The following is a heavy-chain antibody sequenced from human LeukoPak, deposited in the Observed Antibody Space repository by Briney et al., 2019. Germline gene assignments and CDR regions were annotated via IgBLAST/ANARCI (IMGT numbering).Heavy chain of an antibody. D-gene: IGHD3-22*01. CDR2: ISGSGGST. J-gene: IGHJ4*02. V-gene: IGHV3-23*01. CDR3: AKDLSSEGVHYYDAYFDY. CDR1: GFTFSSYG. Sequence: PGGSLRLSCAASGFTFSSYGMSWVRQAPGKGLEWVSAISGSGGSTYYADSVKGRFTISRDNSKNTLYLQMNSLRAEDTAVYYCAKDLSSEGVHYYDAYFDYWGQGTLATVSS.